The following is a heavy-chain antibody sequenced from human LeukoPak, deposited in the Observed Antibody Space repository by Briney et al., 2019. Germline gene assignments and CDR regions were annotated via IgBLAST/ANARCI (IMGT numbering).Heavy chain of an antibody. Sequence: GESLKISCKGSGYSFTTYWIGWVRQMPGKDLEWMGVIYPADYTTVYSPSFQGQVAISADKSVSTAYLQWTSLKASDTAMYYCARRPSGTRTFDFWGQGSLVTASS. D-gene: IGHD1-1*01. CDR2: IYPADYTT. CDR3: ARRPSGTRTFDF. V-gene: IGHV5-51*01. J-gene: IGHJ4*02. CDR1: GYSFTTYW.